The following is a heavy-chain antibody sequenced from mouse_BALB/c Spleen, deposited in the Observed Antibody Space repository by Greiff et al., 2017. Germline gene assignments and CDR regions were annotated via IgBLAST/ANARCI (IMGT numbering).Heavy chain of an antibody. J-gene: IGHJ3*01. CDR1: GDSITSGY. CDR2: ISYSGST. V-gene: IGHV3-8*02. Sequence: EVKVEESGPSLVKPSQTLSLTCSVTGDSITSGYWNWIRKFPGNKLEYMGYISYSGSTYYNPSLKSRISITRDTSKNQYYLQLNSVTTEDTATYYCARGGSSSWFAYWGQGTLVTVSA. D-gene: IGHD1-1*01. CDR3: ARGGSSSWFAY.